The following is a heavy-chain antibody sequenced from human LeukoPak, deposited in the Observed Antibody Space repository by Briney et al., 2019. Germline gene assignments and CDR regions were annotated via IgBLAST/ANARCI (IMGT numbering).Heavy chain of an antibody. Sequence: AGGSLRLSCAASGFTFSSYAMSWVRQAPGKGLEWASAISGSGGSTYYADSVKGRFTISRDNSKNTLYLQMNSLRAEDTAVYYRAIVSSSWYRDYWGQGTLVTVSS. CDR2: ISGSGGST. D-gene: IGHD6-13*01. V-gene: IGHV3-23*01. CDR3: AIVSSSWYRDY. J-gene: IGHJ4*02. CDR1: GFTFSSYA.